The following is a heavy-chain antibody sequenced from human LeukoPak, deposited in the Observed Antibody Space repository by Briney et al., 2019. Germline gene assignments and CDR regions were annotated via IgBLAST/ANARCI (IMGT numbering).Heavy chain of an antibody. CDR2: INPSGGST. V-gene: IGHV1-46*01. J-gene: IGHJ4*02. D-gene: IGHD4-11*01. Sequence: ASVKVSCKASGYTFTSYYMHWVRQAPGQGLEWMGIINPSGGSTSYAQKFQGRVTMTEDTSTDTAYMELSSLRSEDTAVYYCATGPLYSHFDYWGQGTLVTVSS. CDR3: ATGPLYSHFDY. CDR1: GYTFTSYY.